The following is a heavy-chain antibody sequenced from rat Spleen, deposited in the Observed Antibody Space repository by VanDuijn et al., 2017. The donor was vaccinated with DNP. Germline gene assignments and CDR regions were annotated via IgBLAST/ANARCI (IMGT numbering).Heavy chain of an antibody. CDR3: VRVNSGYLYYALDA. V-gene: IGHV5-31*01. CDR1: GFTFNYYW. Sequence: EVQLVESGGDLVQPGRSLKLSCVASGFTFNYYWMAWIRQVPGKGLEWIASITGGSGTTSYPDSVKGRFTISRDHAKNTLYLQINSLRSEDTATYYCVRVNSGYLYYALDAWGQGTSVTVSS. D-gene: IGHD4-3*01. CDR2: ITGGSGTT. J-gene: IGHJ4*01.